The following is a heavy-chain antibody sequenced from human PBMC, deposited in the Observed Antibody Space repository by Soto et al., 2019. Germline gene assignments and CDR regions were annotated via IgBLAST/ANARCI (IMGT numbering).Heavy chain of an antibody. J-gene: IGHJ6*02. CDR1: GFTFSSYA. CDR2: ISYDGSNK. CDR3: ARDRGAQQRRYGMDV. V-gene: IGHV3-30-3*01. Sequence: QVQLVESGGGVVQPGRSLRLSCAASGFTFSSYAMHWVRQAPGKGLEWVAVISYDGSNKYYADSVKGRFTISRDNSKNTLDLQMNSLRAEDTAVYYCARDRGAQQRRYGMDVWGQGTTVTVSS. D-gene: IGHD6-13*01.